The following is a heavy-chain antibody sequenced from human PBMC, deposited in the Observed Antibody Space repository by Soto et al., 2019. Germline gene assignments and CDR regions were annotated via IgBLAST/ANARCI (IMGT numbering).Heavy chain of an antibody. D-gene: IGHD6-19*01. CDR1: GFTFSSYA. CDR2: ISGSGGST. Sequence: GGSLRLSCATSGFTFSSYAMSWVRQAPGKGLEWVSAISGSGGSTYYADSVKGRFTISRDNSKNTLYLQMNSLRAEDTAVYYCATGLLKQLLAPDFDHWGQGTLVTVSS. J-gene: IGHJ4*02. V-gene: IGHV3-23*01. CDR3: ATGLLKQLLAPDFDH.